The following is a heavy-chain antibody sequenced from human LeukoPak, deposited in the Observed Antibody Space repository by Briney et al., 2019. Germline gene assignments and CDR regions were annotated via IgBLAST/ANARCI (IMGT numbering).Heavy chain of an antibody. CDR1: GGTFSSYA. J-gene: IGHJ4*02. CDR2: VIPILGIA. D-gene: IGHD2-2*01. Sequence: SVKVSCKASGGTFSSYAISWVRQAPGQGLEWMGRVIPILGIANYAQKFQGRVTITADKSTSTAYMELSSLRSEDTAVYYCARRSYCSSTSCYAEDLYYFDYWGQGTLVTVSS. V-gene: IGHV1-69*04. CDR3: ARRSYCSSTSCYAEDLYYFDY.